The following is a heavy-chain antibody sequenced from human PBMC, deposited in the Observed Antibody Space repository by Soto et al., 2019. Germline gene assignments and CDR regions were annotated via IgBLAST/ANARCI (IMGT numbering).Heavy chain of an antibody. J-gene: IGHJ6*02. V-gene: IGHV3-30*18. CDR3: AKDLWIQLWPHYYYYGMDV. D-gene: IGHD5-18*01. Sequence: LRLSCAASGFTFSSYGMHLVRQAPGKGLEWVAVISYDGINKYYVDSVKGRFTISRDNSKNTLYLQMNSLRAEDTAVYYCAKDLWIQLWPHYYYYGMDVWGQGTTVTVSS. CDR1: GFTFSSYG. CDR2: ISYDGINK.